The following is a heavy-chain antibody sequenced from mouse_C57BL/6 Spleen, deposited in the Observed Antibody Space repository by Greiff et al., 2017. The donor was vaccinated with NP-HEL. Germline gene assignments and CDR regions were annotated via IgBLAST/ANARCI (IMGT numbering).Heavy chain of an antibody. CDR3: AKGITTVVPGYFDV. V-gene: IGHV2-5*01. D-gene: IGHD1-1*01. CDR1: GFSLTSYG. CDR2: IWRGGST. Sequence: QVQLQQSGPGLVQPSQSLSITCTVSGFSLTSYGVHWVRQSPGKGLEWLGVIWRGGSTDYNADFMSRLSITKDNSKSQVFFKMNSLQADDTAIYYRAKGITTVVPGYFDVWGTGTTVTVSS. J-gene: IGHJ1*03.